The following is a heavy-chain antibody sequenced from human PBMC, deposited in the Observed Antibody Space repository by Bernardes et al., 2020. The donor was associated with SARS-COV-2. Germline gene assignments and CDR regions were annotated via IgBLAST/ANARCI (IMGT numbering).Heavy chain of an antibody. D-gene: IGHD6-19*01. Sequence: LVKPTHTLTLTFTFSGFSLSTSGVGVGWIRQPPGKALEWLALIYWDDDKRYSPSLKSRLTITKDTSKNQVVLTMTNMDPVDTATYYCAHRSSGWYIPYFDYWGQGTLVTVSS. CDR3: AHRSSGWYIPYFDY. V-gene: IGHV2-5*02. J-gene: IGHJ4*02. CDR2: IYWDDDK. CDR1: GFSLSTSGVG.